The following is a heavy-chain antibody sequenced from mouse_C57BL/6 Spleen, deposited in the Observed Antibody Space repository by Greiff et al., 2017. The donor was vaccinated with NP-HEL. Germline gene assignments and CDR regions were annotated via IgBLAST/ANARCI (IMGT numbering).Heavy chain of an antibody. CDR1: GYTFTDYN. D-gene: IGHD2-5*01. J-gene: IGHJ3*01. CDR3: AGSNYLAWFAY. V-gene: IGHV1-22*01. Sequence: EVKLQESGPELVKPGASVKMSCKASGYTFTDYNMHWVKQSHGKSLEWIGYINPNNGGTSYNQKFKGKATLTVNKSSSTAYMELRGLASDDSAVYYCAGSNYLAWFAYWGQGTLVTVSA. CDR2: INPNNGGT.